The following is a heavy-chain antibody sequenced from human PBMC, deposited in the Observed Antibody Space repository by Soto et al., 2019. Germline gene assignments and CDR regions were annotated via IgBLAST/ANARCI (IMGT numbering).Heavy chain of an antibody. V-gene: IGHV3-23*01. Sequence: PGGSMRLSCTASGFNLRDQALSWVRQAPGGGLEWVSGISGMEDRTNYADFVKGRFFISKDRAKNTLNLQMNGLRADDTAVYYCAKTYTGGWGQGTQVTVSS. CDR2: ISGMEDRT. CDR1: GFNLRDQA. J-gene: IGHJ4*02. D-gene: IGHD3-10*01. CDR3: AKTYTGG.